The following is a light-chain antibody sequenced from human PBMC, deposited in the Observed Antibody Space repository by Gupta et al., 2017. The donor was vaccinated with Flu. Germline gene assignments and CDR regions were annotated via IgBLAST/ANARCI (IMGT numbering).Light chain of an antibody. CDR3: QHTNSLRPS. CDR1: EGIGSN. V-gene: IGKV6-21*01. J-gene: IGKJ2*03. CDR2: YAS. Sequence: ETVLTQSPDFQSVTPRETVTITCQASEGIGSNLHWFQQKPHQSPKLLIKYASQFFTGVPSRFSGSRSGTDYTLTIHGLEPEDAATYYCQHTNSLRPSFGQGTKLEI.